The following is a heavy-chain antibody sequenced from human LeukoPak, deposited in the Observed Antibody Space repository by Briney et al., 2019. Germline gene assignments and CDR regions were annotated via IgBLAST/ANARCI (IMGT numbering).Heavy chain of an antibody. J-gene: IGHJ3*02. V-gene: IGHV4-34*01. D-gene: IGHD2/OR15-2a*01. CDR1: GFTFSTYA. CDR2: INHSGST. CDR3: ARGGRRPPFSQKPPPRAFDI. Sequence: GSLRLSCAASGFTFSTYAMSWVRQTPGKGLEWIGEINHSGSTNYNPSLKSRVTISVDTSKNQFSLKLSSVTAADTAVYYCARGGRRPPFSQKPPPRAFDIWGQGTMVTVSS.